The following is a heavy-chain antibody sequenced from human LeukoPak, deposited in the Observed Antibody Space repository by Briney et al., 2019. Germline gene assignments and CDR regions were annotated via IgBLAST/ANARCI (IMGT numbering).Heavy chain of an antibody. J-gene: IGHJ4*02. CDR1: GYTFDRHW. D-gene: IGHD3-16*02. CDR3: ARGGFIVGANQYFQW. Sequence: GGSLRLSCVASGYTFDRHWMYWVRQAPGKGLVWVSRIDTDGSDRGYAESVKGRFTISRDNTKNTLYLQMDSLRVEDTAVYYCARGGFIVGANQYFQWWGQGTRVIVSS. CDR2: IDTDGSDR. V-gene: IGHV3-74*01.